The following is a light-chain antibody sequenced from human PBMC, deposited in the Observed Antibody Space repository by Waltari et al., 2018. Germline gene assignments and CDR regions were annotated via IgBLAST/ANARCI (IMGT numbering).Light chain of an antibody. CDR1: QKININ. Sequence: DMEVTQSPSSLSASVGDRVTITCRASQKININLNWYQQKPGKAPILLIYAASTLQIEVPSRFSGSGSGTDFTLSVSSLQPEDFATYYCQQTYTSPWVFGQGTRVEIK. CDR3: QQTYTSPWV. CDR2: AAS. J-gene: IGKJ1*01. V-gene: IGKV1-39*01.